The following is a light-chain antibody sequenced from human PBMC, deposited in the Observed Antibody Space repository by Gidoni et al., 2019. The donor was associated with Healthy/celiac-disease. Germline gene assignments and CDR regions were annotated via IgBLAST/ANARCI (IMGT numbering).Light chain of an antibody. CDR3: QQYNNWPPIT. Sequence: EIVMTQSPATVSVSPGERATLSCRASQSVSSNLAWYHQKPGQAPRLLIYGASTRATGIPARCSGSGSGTEFTLTISSLQSEDFAVYYCQQYNNWPPITFGQGTRLEIK. CDR2: GAS. V-gene: IGKV3-15*01. J-gene: IGKJ5*01. CDR1: QSVSSN.